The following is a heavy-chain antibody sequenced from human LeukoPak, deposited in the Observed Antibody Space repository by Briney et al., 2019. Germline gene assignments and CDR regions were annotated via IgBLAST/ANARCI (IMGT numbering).Heavy chain of an antibody. CDR3: ARISPYKYRYGVIDY. V-gene: IGHV4-59*01. CDR2: IYYSGST. D-gene: IGHD5-18*01. J-gene: IGHJ4*02. Sequence: SETLSLTCTVSGGSISSYYWSWIRQPPGKGLEWIGYIYYSGSTNYNPSLKSRVTISVDTSKNQFSLKLSSVTAADTAVYYCARISPYKYRYGVIDYWGQGTLVTVSS. CDR1: GGSISSYY.